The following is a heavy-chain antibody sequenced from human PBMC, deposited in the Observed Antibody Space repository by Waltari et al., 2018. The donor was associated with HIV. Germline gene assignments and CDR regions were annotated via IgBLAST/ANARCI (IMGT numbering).Heavy chain of an antibody. Sequence: QVQLQQWGAGLLKPSETLSLTCAVYGGSFSGYYWSWTRQAPGKGLEWIGEINHRGNTNDNPALMSRVTISVDTAKNQFSLKLSSVTAADTAVYYCARVWCSSTSCPGGDYWGQGTLVTVSS. CDR3: ARVWCSSTSCPGGDY. CDR2: INHRGNT. D-gene: IGHD2-2*01. V-gene: IGHV4-34*01. CDR1: GGSFSGYY. J-gene: IGHJ4*02.